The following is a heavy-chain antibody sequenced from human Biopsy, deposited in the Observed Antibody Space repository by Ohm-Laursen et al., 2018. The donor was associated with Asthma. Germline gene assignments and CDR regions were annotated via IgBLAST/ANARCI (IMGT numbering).Heavy chain of an antibody. D-gene: IGHD2-21*02. CDR1: GFAVSRDH. Sequence: RSLRLSCAASGFAVSRDHMFWVRQAPGKGLEWVTIISYDGRNTYYADSVEGRFTISRDNSKNTLFLQMSSLRPEDTAVYYCARGGLHYYEYYGMDVWGQGTTVTVSS. V-gene: IGHV3-30*04. CDR3: ARGGLHYYEYYGMDV. CDR2: ISYDGRNT. J-gene: IGHJ6*02.